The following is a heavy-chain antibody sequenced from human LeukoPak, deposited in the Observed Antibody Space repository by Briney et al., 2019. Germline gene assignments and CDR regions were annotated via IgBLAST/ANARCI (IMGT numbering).Heavy chain of an antibody. CDR3: ARHTIFCSFINCSPFDP. J-gene: IGHJ5*02. V-gene: IGHV4-39*01. D-gene: IGHD3-3*01. CDR1: GGSINSALYY. Sequence: QTSETLSLTCTVSGGSINSALYYWAWIRQTPEQKLEWIGSVSHDGITKYSPSLGGRVSLSADTSKNAFFMEVHSVTAADSAIYYCARHTIFCSFINCSPFDPWGQGTLVTVSS. CDR2: VSHDGIT.